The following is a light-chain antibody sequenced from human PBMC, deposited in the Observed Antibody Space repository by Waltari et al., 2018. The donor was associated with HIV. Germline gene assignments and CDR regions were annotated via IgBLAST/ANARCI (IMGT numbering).Light chain of an antibody. CDR2: AAS. Sequence: DIQMTESPSSLSAYVGDRVTITCRASQSISSYLNWYQQKPGKAPQLLIYAASSLQSGVPSRFSGSGSGTDFTLTISSLQPEDFATYYCQQSYSTPLTFGGWTKVEIK. CDR3: QQSYSTPLT. CDR1: QSISSY. V-gene: IGKV1-39*01. J-gene: IGKJ4*01.